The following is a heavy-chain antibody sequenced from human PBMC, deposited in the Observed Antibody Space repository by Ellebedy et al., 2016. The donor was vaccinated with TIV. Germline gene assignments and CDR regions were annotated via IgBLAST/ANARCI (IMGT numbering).Heavy chain of an antibody. V-gene: IGHV3-33*03. CDR2: IKSDGSEE. Sequence: GESLKISCAASGFTFSTYGMHWVRQAPGRGLEWVTLIKSDGSEEHYADSVKGRFTITRDDSRETVFLQMKSLRAEDTALYYCATDCPGDDGQPLGRWGQGTLVTVSS. CDR1: GFTFSTYG. J-gene: IGHJ5*02. CDR3: ATDCPGDDGQPLGR. D-gene: IGHD5-12*01.